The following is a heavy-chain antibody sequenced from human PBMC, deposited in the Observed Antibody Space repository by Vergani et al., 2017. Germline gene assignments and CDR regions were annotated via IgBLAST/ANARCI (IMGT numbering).Heavy chain of an antibody. Sequence: QVQLVQSGAEVKKPGSSVKVSCKASGYTFTSYYMHWVRQAPGQGLEWMGIVNPSGGSTSYAQKFQGRVTMTRDTSTSTAYMELRSLRSDDAAVYYCARVRSYGLGGSFDYWGQGTLVTVSS. CDR2: VNPSGGST. D-gene: IGHD5-18*01. CDR3: ARVRSYGLGGSFDY. J-gene: IGHJ4*02. V-gene: IGHV1-46*01. CDR1: GYTFTSYY.